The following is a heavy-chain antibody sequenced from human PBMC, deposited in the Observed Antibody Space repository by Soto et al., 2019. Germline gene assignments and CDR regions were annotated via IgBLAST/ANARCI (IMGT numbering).Heavy chain of an antibody. Sequence: SETLSLTCAVSGYSISSGYYWGWIRQPPGKGLEWIGSIYHSGSTYYNPSLKSRVTISVDTSKNQFSLKLSSVTAADTAVYYCASLGITGATDTFDYWGQGTLVTVSS. CDR3: ASLGITGATDTFDY. D-gene: IGHD1-7*01. CDR2: IYHSGST. V-gene: IGHV4-38-2*01. J-gene: IGHJ4*02. CDR1: GYSISSGYY.